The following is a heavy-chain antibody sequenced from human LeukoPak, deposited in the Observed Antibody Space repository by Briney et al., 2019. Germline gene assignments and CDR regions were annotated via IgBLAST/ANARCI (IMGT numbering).Heavy chain of an antibody. D-gene: IGHD3-16*01. V-gene: IGHV3-23*01. CDR2: ISGSGGST. Sequence: GGSLRLSCAASGFPFSDYYMNWVRQAPGKGLEWVSAISGSGGSTYYADSVKGRFTISRDNSKNTLYLQMNSLRAEDTAVYYCAKDATLWVEVFFDPWGQGTLVTVSS. J-gene: IGHJ5*02. CDR1: GFPFSDYY. CDR3: AKDATLWVEVFFDP.